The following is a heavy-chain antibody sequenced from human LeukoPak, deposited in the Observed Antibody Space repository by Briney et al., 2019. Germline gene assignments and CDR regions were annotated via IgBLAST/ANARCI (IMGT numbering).Heavy chain of an antibody. CDR1: GFTFSSYG. J-gene: IGHJ3*02. CDR2: ISYDGSNK. D-gene: IGHD3-3*01. V-gene: IGHV3-30*18. CDR3: AKEQGQFWSGYYTYEAFDI. Sequence: GGSLRLSCAASGFTFSSYGIQWVRQAPGKGLEWVAVISYDGSNKYYADSVKGRFTISRDNSKNTLYLQMNSLRAEDTAVYYCAKEQGQFWSGYYTYEAFDIWGQGAMVTVSS.